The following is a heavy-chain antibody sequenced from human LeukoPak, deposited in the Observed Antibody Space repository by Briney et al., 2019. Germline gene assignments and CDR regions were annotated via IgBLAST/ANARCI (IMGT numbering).Heavy chain of an antibody. D-gene: IGHD1-26*01. CDR3: AKGWCSGSYCYFDY. Sequence: PGGSLRLSCAASGITFSSYAMSWVRQAPGKGLEWVSGISGSGGSTYYADSVEGRFTISRDNSKNTLYLQMSSLRVEDTAVYYCAKGWCSGSYCYFDYWGQGTLVTVSS. J-gene: IGHJ4*02. V-gene: IGHV3-23*01. CDR1: GITFSSYA. CDR2: ISGSGGST.